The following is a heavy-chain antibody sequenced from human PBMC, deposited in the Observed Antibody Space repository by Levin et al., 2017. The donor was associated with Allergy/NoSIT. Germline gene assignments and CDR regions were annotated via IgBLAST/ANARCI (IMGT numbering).Heavy chain of an antibody. Sequence: GSLRLSCTVSGGSIRSHYWSWIRQPAGKALEWIGRIYTSGSSNYNPSLKSRVTMSVDTSKNQFSLKLSSVTAADTAMYYCARLITSSSSHYYGVDVWGQGTTVTVSS. D-gene: IGHD6-13*01. V-gene: IGHV4-4*07. CDR3: ARLITSSSSHYYGVDV. CDR2: IYTSGSS. J-gene: IGHJ6*02. CDR1: GGSIRSHY.